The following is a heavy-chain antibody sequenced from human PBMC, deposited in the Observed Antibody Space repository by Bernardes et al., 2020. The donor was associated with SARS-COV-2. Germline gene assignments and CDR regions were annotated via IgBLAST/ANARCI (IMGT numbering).Heavy chain of an antibody. CDR1: GFPFSSHG. D-gene: IGHD2-15*01. CDR3: AKGVCSGGSCTWKFDP. V-gene: IGHV3-30*18. J-gene: IGHJ5*02. Sequence: GGSLRLSCAASGFPFSSHGMHWVRQAPGKGLEWVAVISYDGSNKDYADYVKGRFIISRDNSKNTLYLQMNSLRAEDTAVYYCAKGVCSGGSCTWKFDPWGQGTLVTVSS. CDR2: ISYDGSNK.